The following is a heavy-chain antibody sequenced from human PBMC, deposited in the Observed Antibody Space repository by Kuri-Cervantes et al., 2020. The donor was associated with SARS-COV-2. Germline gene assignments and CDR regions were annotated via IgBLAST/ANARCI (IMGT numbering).Heavy chain of an antibody. CDR3: ARIGCSSTSCYLGV. V-gene: IGHV2-26*01. Sequence: SGPTLVKPTQTLTLTCTVSGFSLSNARMGVSWIRQPPGKALEWLAHIFSNDEKSYSTSLKSRLTISKDTSKSQVVLTMTNMDPVDTATYYCARIGCSSTSCYLGVWGKGTTVTVSS. CDR2: IFSNDEK. J-gene: IGHJ6*04. CDR1: GFSLSNARMG. D-gene: IGHD2-2*01.